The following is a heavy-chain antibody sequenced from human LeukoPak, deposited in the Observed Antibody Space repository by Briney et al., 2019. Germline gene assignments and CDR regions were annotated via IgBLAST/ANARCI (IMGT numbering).Heavy chain of an antibody. D-gene: IGHD3-22*01. V-gene: IGHV3-23*01. J-gene: IGHJ4*02. CDR1: GFTFTSYA. CDR2: INVSGGAT. CDR3: AIGPAANYYESTAYDGY. Sequence: PGGSLRLSCVASGFTFTSYAMTWVRHAPAKGREWVSTINVSGGATYYADSVKGRFTISRDNSKNTLYLQVNSLRAEDTAVYYCAIGPAANYYESTAYDGYWGQGTLVAVSS.